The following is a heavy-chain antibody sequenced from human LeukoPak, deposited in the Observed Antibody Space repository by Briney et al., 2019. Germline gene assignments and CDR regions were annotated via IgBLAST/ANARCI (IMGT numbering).Heavy chain of an antibody. Sequence: PGGSLILSCAASGFTFSSYWMHWVRQAPGKGLVWVSRINSDGSSTSYADSVKGRFTISRDNAKNTLYLQMNSLRAEDTAVYYCARDHRSSTSCYPPDYWGQGTLVTVSS. D-gene: IGHD2-2*01. V-gene: IGHV3-74*01. CDR1: GFTFSSYW. J-gene: IGHJ4*02. CDR2: INSDGSST. CDR3: ARDHRSSTSCYPPDY.